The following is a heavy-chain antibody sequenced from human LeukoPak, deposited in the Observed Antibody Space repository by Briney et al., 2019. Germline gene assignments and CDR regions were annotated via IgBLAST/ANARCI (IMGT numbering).Heavy chain of an antibody. CDR1: GFTFSRYE. Sequence: GGSLRLSCAASGFTFSRYEMNWVRQAPGKGLEWISYIDSSGSVIYYVDSVKGRFTISRDNAKNSMFLQMNSLRAEDTAVYYRTRDEATTSRGTLPEYWGQGTLVTVSS. V-gene: IGHV3-48*03. J-gene: IGHJ4*02. CDR3: TRDEATTSRGTLPEY. CDR2: IDSSGSVI. D-gene: IGHD1-14*01.